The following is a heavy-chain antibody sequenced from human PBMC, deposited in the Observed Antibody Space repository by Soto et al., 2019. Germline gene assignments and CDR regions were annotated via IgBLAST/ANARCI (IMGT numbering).Heavy chain of an antibody. CDR1: GDSVSSNSAA. CDR2: TYYRSKLYN. Sequence: PSQTLSLTCAISGDSVSSNSAAWNWIRQSPSRSLEWLGRTYYRSKLYNDYSVSVKSRITINPDTSKNQFSLQLNSVTPEDTAVYYCARDGGYCSGGSCYSWWFDPWGQGTLVTVSS. J-gene: IGHJ5*02. D-gene: IGHD2-15*01. CDR3: ARDGGYCSGGSCYSWWFDP. V-gene: IGHV6-1*01.